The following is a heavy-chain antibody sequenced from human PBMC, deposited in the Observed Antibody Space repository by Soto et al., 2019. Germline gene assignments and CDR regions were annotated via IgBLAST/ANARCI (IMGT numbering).Heavy chain of an antibody. CDR1: GGSFSGYY. Sequence: SETLSLTCAVYGGSFSGYYWSWIRQPPGKGLEWIGEINHSGSTNYNPSLKSRVTISVDTSKNQFSLKLSSVTAADTAVYYCARGRSFYDYIWGSYRPTPFDYWGQETRVTVSS. D-gene: IGHD3-16*02. V-gene: IGHV4-34*01. CDR2: INHSGST. CDR3: ARGRSFYDYIWGSYRPTPFDY. J-gene: IGHJ4*02.